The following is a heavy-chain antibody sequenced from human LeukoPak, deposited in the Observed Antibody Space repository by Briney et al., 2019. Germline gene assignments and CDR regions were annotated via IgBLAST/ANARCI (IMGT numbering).Heavy chain of an antibody. V-gene: IGHV1-2*02. D-gene: IGHD5-18*01. CDR2: INPNSGGT. CDR3: ARDIQLWSPYYYYYYMDV. CDR1: GYTFTGYY. J-gene: IGHJ6*03. Sequence: GASVKVSCKTSGYTFTGYYMHWVRQAPGQGLEWMGWINPNSGGTNYAQKFQGRVTMTRDTSISTAYMELSRLRSDDPAVYYCARDIQLWSPYYYYYYMDVWGKGTTVTVSS.